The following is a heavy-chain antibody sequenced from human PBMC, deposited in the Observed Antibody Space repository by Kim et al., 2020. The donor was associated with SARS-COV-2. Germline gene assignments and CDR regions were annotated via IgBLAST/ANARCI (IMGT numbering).Heavy chain of an antibody. CDR3: AREGSRRVVAATHSPGLDS. J-gene: IGHJ4*02. V-gene: IGHV4-34*01. CDR1: GGSFSGYY. CDR2: INHSGST. D-gene: IGHD2-15*01. Sequence: SETLSLTCAVYGGSFSGYYWSWIRQPPGKGLEWIGEINHSGSTNYNPSLKSRVTISVDTSKNQFSLKLSSVTAADTAVYYCAREGSRRVVAATHSPGLDSWGQGTLVTVSS.